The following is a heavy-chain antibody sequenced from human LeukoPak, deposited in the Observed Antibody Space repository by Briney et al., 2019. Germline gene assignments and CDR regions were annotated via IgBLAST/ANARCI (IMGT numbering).Heavy chain of an antibody. D-gene: IGHD2-2*01. J-gene: IGHJ4*02. V-gene: IGHV4-34*01. CDR1: GGSFNGYF. Sequence: SETLSLTCAVSGGSFNGYFWTWIRQPPGKGLEWIGEITNTGDTKYNPSFNNRVTIAVDTSKRQFSLRLTSVTAADTAIYYCARAPYIRSWYQLPRGEDYWGQGTLVTVST. CDR2: ITNTGDT. CDR3: ARAPYIRSWYQLPRGEDY.